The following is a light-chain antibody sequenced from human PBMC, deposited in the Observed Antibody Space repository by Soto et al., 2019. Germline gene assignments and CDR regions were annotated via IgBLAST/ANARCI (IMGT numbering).Light chain of an antibody. CDR3: QQYGSSLPIT. Sequence: EIVLTQSPGTLSLSPGERATLSCRASQSVSSSYLAWYQQKPGQAPRLLIYGASSRATGIPDRFSGSGSGTVFTLIISRREPDDFALYYCQQYGSSLPITFGQGTRLEIK. V-gene: IGKV3-20*01. J-gene: IGKJ5*01. CDR1: QSVSSSY. CDR2: GAS.